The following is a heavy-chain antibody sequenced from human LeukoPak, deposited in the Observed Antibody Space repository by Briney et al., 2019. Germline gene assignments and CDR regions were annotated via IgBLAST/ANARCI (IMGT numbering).Heavy chain of an antibody. CDR3: ARLVSPVDTAMVLGAFDI. V-gene: IGHV4-59*08. CDR2: IYYSGST. J-gene: IGHJ3*02. CDR1: GGSISSYY. D-gene: IGHD5-18*01. Sequence: SETPSLTCTVSGGSISSYYWSWIRQPPGKGLEWIGYIYYSGSTNYNPSLKSRVTISVDTSKNQFSLKLSSVTAADTAVYYCARLVSPVDTAMVLGAFDIWGQGTMVTVSS.